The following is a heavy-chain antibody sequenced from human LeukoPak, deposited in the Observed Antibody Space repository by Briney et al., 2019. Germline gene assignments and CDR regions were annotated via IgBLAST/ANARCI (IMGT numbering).Heavy chain of an antibody. Sequence: SETLSLTCTVSGGSISSSSYYWGWIRQPPGKGLEWIGSIYYSGSTYYNPSLKSRVTISVDTSKNQFSLKLSSVTAADTAVYYCASRGVSSSDYYDSSGYYLDRLFDYWGQGTLVTVSS. CDR2: IYYSGST. D-gene: IGHD3-22*01. J-gene: IGHJ4*02. V-gene: IGHV4-39*01. CDR1: GGSISSSSYY. CDR3: ASRGVSSSDYYDSSGYYLDRLFDY.